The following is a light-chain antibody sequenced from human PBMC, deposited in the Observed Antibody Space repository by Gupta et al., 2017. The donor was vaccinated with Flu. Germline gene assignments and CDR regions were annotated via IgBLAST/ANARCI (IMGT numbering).Light chain of an antibody. Sequence: DVGGYYYVYWYQHHTGKAPKLILYHVSYRPSGVSDRFSGSKSGDTASLTISGLQAEDEADYYCSSYISSTSLVVFGGGTKVTVL. V-gene: IGLV2-14*03. CDR1: DVGGYYY. CDR3: SSYISSTSLVV. J-gene: IGLJ2*01. CDR2: HVS.